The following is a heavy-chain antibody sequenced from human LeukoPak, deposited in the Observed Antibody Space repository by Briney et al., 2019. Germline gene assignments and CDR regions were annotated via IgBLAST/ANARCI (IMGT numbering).Heavy chain of an antibody. V-gene: IGHV4-59*01. CDR2: IYYTGST. CDR1: GDSISNYY. J-gene: IGHJ4*02. CDR3: ARSPYDFWSGYYSFDY. D-gene: IGHD3-3*01. Sequence: SETLSLTCSVSGDSISNYYWSWIRQPPGKGLEWIGYIYYTGSTNYNPSFKSRVTISVDTSKNQFSLKLSSVTAADTAVYYCARSPYDFWSGYYSFDYWGQGTLVTVSS.